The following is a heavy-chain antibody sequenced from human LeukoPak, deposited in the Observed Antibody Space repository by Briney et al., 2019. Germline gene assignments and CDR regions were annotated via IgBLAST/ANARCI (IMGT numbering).Heavy chain of an antibody. CDR1: GGSFSGYY. V-gene: IGHV4-34*01. CDR2: INHSGST. D-gene: IGHD3-22*01. Sequence: PSETLSLICAVYGGSFSGYYWSWIRQPPGKGLEWIGEINHSGSTNYNPSLKSRVTISVDTSKNQFSLKLSSVTAADTAVYYCARGEDYYDSSGYYHASAFDIWGQGTMVTVSS. CDR3: ARGEDYYDSSGYYHASAFDI. J-gene: IGHJ3*02.